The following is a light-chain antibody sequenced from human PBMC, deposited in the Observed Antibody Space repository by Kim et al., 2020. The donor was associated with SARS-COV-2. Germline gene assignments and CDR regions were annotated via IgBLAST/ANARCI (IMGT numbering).Light chain of an antibody. V-gene: IGLV2-14*03. Sequence: GQSLPISCTGSSSDFGPYRYVSWYQQRPGKAPKLIIYDVSERPSGVSYRFSGSKSGNTASLTISGLQAEDEGDYYCSSYIRSSSFAFGGGTKVTVL. CDR2: DVS. J-gene: IGLJ3*02. CDR3: SSYIRSSSFA. CDR1: SSDFGPYRY.